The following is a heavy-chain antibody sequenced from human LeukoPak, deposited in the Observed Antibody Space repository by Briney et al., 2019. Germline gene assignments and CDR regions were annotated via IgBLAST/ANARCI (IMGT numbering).Heavy chain of an antibody. Sequence: PGGSLRLSCAASGFTFSSYAMSWVRQAPGKGLEWVSAISGSGGSTYYADSVKGRFTISRDNSKSTLYLQMNSLRAEDTAVYYCAKDCSSTSCYLYWGQGTLVTVSS. CDR3: AKDCSSTSCYLY. CDR1: GFTFSSYA. J-gene: IGHJ4*02. CDR2: ISGSGGST. D-gene: IGHD2-2*01. V-gene: IGHV3-23*01.